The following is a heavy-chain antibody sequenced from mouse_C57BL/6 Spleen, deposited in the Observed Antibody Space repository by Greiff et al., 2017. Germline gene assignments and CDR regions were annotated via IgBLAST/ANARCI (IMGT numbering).Heavy chain of an antibody. D-gene: IGHD3-1*01. CDR2: IDPSDSYT. V-gene: IGHV1-50*01. CDR3: ARAGLYAMDY. Sequence: QVQLQQPGAELVKPGASVKLSCKASGYTFTSYWMQWVKQRPGQGLEWIGEIDPSDSYTNYNQKFKGKATLPVDTSSSTAYMQLSSLTSEDSAVYYCARAGLYAMDYWGQGTSVTVSS. J-gene: IGHJ4*01. CDR1: GYTFTSYW.